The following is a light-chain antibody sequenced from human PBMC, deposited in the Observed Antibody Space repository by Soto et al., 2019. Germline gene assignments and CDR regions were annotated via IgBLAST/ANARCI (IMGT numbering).Light chain of an antibody. V-gene: IGKV3-15*01. J-gene: IGKJ4*01. CDR2: SAS. CDR3: QQYNKWPLT. CDR1: ESVSSN. Sequence: EIVMTQSPATLSVSQGERATLSCRASESVSSNLAWYQQKPGQAPRLLIYSASARATGIPSRFSGSGSGTEFTLTISSRQSEDFAVYYCQQYNKWPLTFGGGTKVEIK.